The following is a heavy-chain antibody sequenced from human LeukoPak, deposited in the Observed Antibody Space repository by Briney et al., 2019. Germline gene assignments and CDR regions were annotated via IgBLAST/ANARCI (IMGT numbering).Heavy chain of an antibody. V-gene: IGHV1-24*01. Sequence: ASVKVSCKVSGYTLTELSMHWVRQAPGKGLEWMGGFDPEDGETIYAQKFQGRVTMTEDTSTDTAYMELSSLRSDDTAVYYCARGGGVSAVATRGAFDIWGQGTMVTVSS. CDR3: ARGGGVSAVATRGAFDI. D-gene: IGHD6-19*01. CDR2: FDPEDGET. CDR1: GYTLTELS. J-gene: IGHJ3*02.